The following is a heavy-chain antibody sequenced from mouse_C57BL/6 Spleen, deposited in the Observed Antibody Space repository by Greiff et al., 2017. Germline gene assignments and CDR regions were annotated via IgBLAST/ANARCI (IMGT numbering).Heavy chain of an antibody. CDR3: ARGPAITTVVATDYFDY. CDR2: IDPSDCYT. V-gene: IGHV1-69*01. CDR1: GYTFTSYW. Sequence: QVQLQQPGAELVMPGASVKLSCKASGYTFTSYWMHWVKQRPGQGLEWIGEIDPSDCYTNSNQKFKGKSTLTVDKSSSTAYMQLSSLTSEDSAVYYCARGPAITTVVATDYFDYWGQGTTLTVSS. D-gene: IGHD1-1*01. J-gene: IGHJ2*01.